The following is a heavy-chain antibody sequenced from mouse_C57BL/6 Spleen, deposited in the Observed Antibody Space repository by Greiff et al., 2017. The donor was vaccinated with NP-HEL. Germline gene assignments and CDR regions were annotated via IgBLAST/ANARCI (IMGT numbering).Heavy chain of an antibody. Sequence: DVHLVESGGGLVKPGGSLKLSCAASGFTFSSYAMSWVRQTPEKRLEWVATISDGGSYTYYPDNVKGRFTISRDNAKNNLYLQMSHLKSEDTAMYYCARDQGDKAWFAYWGQGTLVTVSA. CDR3: ARDQGDKAWFAY. CDR1: GFTFSSYA. V-gene: IGHV5-4*01. CDR2: ISDGGSYT. D-gene: IGHD3-3*01. J-gene: IGHJ3*01.